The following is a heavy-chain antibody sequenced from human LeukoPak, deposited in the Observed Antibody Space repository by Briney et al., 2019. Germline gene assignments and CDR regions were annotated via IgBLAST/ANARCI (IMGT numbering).Heavy chain of an antibody. CDR1: GGSISSYY. CDR3: AGDRTTLTTYYMDV. V-gene: IGHV4-59*01. CDR2: IYYSGST. D-gene: IGHD1-14*01. J-gene: IGHJ6*03. Sequence: PSETLSLTCTVSGGSISSYYWSWIRQPPGKGLEWIGYIYYSGSTNYNPSLKSRVTISVDTSKNQFSLKLSSVTAADTAVYYCAGDRTTLTTYYMDVWGKGTTVTVSS.